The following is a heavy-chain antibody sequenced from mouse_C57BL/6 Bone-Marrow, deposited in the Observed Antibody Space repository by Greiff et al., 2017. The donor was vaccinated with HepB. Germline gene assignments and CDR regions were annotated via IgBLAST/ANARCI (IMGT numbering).Heavy chain of an antibody. CDR2: INPNNGGT. CDR3: ASRKYDYDGFAY. CDR1: GYTFTDYY. D-gene: IGHD2-4*01. Sequence: VQLQQSGPELVKPGASVKISCKASGYTFTDYYMNWVKQSHGKSLEWIGDINPNNGGTSYNQKFKGKATLTVDKSSSTAYMERRSLTSEDSAVYYCASRKYDYDGFAYWGQGTLVTVSA. V-gene: IGHV1-26*01. J-gene: IGHJ3*01.